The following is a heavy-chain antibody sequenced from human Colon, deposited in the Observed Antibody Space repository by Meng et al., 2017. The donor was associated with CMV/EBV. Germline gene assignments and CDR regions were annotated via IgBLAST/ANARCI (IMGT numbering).Heavy chain of an antibody. CDR2: ISSSGRTI. Sequence: GGSLRLSCATSGFIFSDYYMSWIRQDPGKGLEWLSYISSSGRTIYYTDSVKGRFTISRDNVKNSLYLQMNSLRAEDTAVYYCATGKAVAGKSYYYYGMDVWGQGTTVTVSS. CDR3: ATGKAVAGKSYYYYGMDV. V-gene: IGHV3-11*04. CDR1: GFIFSDYY. J-gene: IGHJ6*02. D-gene: IGHD6-19*01.